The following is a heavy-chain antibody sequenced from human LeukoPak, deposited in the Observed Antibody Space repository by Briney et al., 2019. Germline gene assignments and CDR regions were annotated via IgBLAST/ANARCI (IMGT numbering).Heavy chain of an antibody. D-gene: IGHD3-10*01. Sequence: SETLSLTCTVSGDSINNYYWNWIRQPPGRGLEWIGYIYYTGSTSYNPSLKSRVTISIDTSKNQFTLKLSSVTAADTAVYYCARGFGFGELPYDAFDIWGQGTMVTVSS. V-gene: IGHV4-59*12. CDR1: GDSINNYY. J-gene: IGHJ3*02. CDR3: ARGFGFGELPYDAFDI. CDR2: IYYTGST.